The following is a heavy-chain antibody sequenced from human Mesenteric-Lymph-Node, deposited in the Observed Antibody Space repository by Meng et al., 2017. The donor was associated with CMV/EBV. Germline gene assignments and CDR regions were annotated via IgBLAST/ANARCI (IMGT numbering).Heavy chain of an antibody. Sequence: GESLKISCAASGFTVSSNEMSWVRQAPGQGLEWVSSITMSSSNIYYADSVKGRFTVSRDNAKNSLYLQMNSLRAEDTAVYYCARDPFYDFWSGYPVYFDYWGQGTLVTVSS. J-gene: IGHJ4*02. D-gene: IGHD3-3*01. CDR1: GFTVSSNE. V-gene: IGHV3-21*01. CDR3: ARDPFYDFWSGYPVYFDY. CDR2: ITMSSSNI.